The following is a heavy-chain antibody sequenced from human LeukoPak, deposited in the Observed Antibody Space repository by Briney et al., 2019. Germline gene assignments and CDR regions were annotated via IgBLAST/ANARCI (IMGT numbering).Heavy chain of an antibody. D-gene: IGHD3-3*01. Sequence: GGSLRLSCAASGFTFSSYAMSWVRQAPGKGLEWVSAISGSGGSTYYADSVKGRFAISRDNSKNTLYLQMNSLRAEDTAVYYCAKAVSFGVASSGFDYWGQGTLVTVSS. CDR2: ISGSGGST. J-gene: IGHJ4*02. CDR3: AKAVSFGVASSGFDY. CDR1: GFTFSSYA. V-gene: IGHV3-23*01.